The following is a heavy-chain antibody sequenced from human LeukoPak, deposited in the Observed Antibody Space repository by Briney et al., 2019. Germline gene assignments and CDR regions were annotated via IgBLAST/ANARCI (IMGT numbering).Heavy chain of an antibody. Sequence: ASVKVSCKASGYTFTGYYMHWVRQAPGQGLEWMGWINPNSGGTNYAQKFQGWVTMTRDTSISTAYMELSRLRSDDTAVYYCARGTGYGSGSYWGYWGQGTLVTVSS. D-gene: IGHD3-10*01. V-gene: IGHV1-2*04. CDR2: INPNSGGT. J-gene: IGHJ4*02. CDR3: ARGTGYGSGSYWGY. CDR1: GYTFTGYY.